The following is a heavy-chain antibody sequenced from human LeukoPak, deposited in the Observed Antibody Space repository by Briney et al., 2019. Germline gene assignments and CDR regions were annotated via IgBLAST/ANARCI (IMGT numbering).Heavy chain of an antibody. CDR2: ISGSGDNT. CDR3: AKQLYSGSNVPFDY. CDR1: GFTFNNYA. D-gene: IGHD5-12*01. Sequence: GGSLRLSCAASGFTFNNYAMSWVRQAPGKGLEWVSAISGSGDNTYYADSVKGRFTISRDNSKNTLYLQMDSLRAEDTAVHYCAKQLYSGSNVPFDYWGQGTLVTVSS. J-gene: IGHJ4*02. V-gene: IGHV3-23*01.